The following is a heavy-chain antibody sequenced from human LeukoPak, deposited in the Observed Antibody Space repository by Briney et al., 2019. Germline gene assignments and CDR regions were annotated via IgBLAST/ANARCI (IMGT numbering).Heavy chain of an antibody. Sequence: ASVKVSCKASGYTFTGYYMHWVRQAPGQGLEWMGWINPDSGGTNYAQKFQGRVTMTRDMSISTAYMELSRLRSDDTAVYYCARAEALYDSSGYYEDYWGQGTLVTVSS. CDR1: GYTFTGYY. V-gene: IGHV1-2*02. J-gene: IGHJ4*02. D-gene: IGHD3-22*01. CDR3: ARAEALYDSSGYYEDY. CDR2: INPDSGGT.